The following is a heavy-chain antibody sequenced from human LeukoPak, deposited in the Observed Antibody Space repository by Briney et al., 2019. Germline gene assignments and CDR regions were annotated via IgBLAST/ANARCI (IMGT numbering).Heavy chain of an antibody. D-gene: IGHD3-22*01. Sequence: SVKVSCKASGGTFSSYAISWVRQAPGQGLEWMGGIIPIFGTANYAQKFQGRVTITTDESTSTAYMELSSLRSEDTAVYYCARTYYDSGGYTNWFDPWGQGTLVTVSS. CDR1: GGTFSSYA. V-gene: IGHV1-69*05. CDR3: ARTYYDSGGYTNWFDP. CDR2: IIPIFGTA. J-gene: IGHJ5*02.